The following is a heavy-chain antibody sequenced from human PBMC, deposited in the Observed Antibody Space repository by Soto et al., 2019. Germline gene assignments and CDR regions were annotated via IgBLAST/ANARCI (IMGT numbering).Heavy chain of an antibody. CDR3: ATESGSTYGYFDY. V-gene: IGHV4-30-4*08. D-gene: IGHD1-26*01. CDR1: GGSVSSDEDY. Sequence: SETLSLTCTVSGGSVSSDEDYWSWIRQSPGKGLEWIGYISNSGSTGYNPSLKTRLSMSVDRSKNQFTLRLTSVTAADTAVYFCATESGSTYGYFDYWGQGTQVTVYS. CDR2: ISNSGST. J-gene: IGHJ4*02.